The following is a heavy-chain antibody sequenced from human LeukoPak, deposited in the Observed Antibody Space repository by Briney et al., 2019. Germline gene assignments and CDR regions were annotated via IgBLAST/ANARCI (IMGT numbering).Heavy chain of an antibody. Sequence: GGSLRLSCAASGFTFSSYGMHWVRQAPGKGLEWVAFIRYDGSNKYYADSVKGRFTISRDNSKNTLYLQMNSLRAEDTAVYYCARGYDFWSGILNVWGRGTLVTVSS. J-gene: IGHJ4*02. V-gene: IGHV3-30*02. CDR3: ARGYDFWSGILNV. D-gene: IGHD3-3*01. CDR2: IRYDGSNK. CDR1: GFTFSSYG.